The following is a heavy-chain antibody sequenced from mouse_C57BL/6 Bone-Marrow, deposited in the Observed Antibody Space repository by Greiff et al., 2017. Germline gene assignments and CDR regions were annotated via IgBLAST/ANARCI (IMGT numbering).Heavy chain of an antibody. J-gene: IGHJ1*03. CDR3: ARWGGATRGRYFDV. CDR1: GYTFTSYG. D-gene: IGHD6-1*01. CDR2: IYPRSGNT. V-gene: IGHV1-81*01. Sequence: QVQLQQSGAELARPGASVKLSCKASGYTFTSYGISWVKQRTGQGLEWIGEIYPRSGNTYYNEKFKGKATLTADKSSSTAYMELRSLTSEDSAVYFCARWGGATRGRYFDVWGTGTTVTVSS.